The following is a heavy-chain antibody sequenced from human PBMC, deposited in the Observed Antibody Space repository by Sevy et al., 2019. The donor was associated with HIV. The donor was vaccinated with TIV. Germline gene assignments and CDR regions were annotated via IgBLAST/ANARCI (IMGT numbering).Heavy chain of an antibody. D-gene: IGHD3-22*01. CDR1: GFSFQYS. CDR2: ISSSSNYI. Sequence: GGSLRLSCRVSGFSFQYSMNWVRQAPGKGLEWVSSISSSSNYIYYADSLKGRFTVSRDNAKNSVYLQMNSLRAEDTAVYYCARDRRELSYDSSGYSDAFDIWGQRTLVTVS. V-gene: IGHV3-21*01. J-gene: IGHJ3*02. CDR3: ARDRRELSYDSSGYSDAFDI.